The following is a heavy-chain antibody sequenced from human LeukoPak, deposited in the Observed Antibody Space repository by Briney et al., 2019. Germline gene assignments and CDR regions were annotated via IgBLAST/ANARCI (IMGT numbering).Heavy chain of an antibody. CDR2: INSDGSST. CDR3: ARVTIFGVVGAFDI. V-gene: IGHV3-74*01. D-gene: IGHD3-3*01. J-gene: IGHJ3*02. CDR1: GFTFSSYW. Sequence: GGSLRLSCAASGFTFSSYWMHWVRQAPGKGLVWVSRINSDGSSTSYADSVKGRFTISRDNAKNTLYLQMNSLRAEDTAVYYCARVTIFGVVGAFDIWGQRTMVTVSS.